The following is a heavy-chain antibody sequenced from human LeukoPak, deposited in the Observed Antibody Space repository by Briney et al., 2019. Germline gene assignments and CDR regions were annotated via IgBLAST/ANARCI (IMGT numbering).Heavy chain of an antibody. CDR3: ARGPHIGLLWFGEFGP. CDR2: ISSNGGST. V-gene: IGHV3-64*01. J-gene: IGHJ5*02. D-gene: IGHD3-10*01. CDR1: GFTFSSYA. Sequence: GGSLRLSCAASGFTFSSYAMHWVRQAPGKGLEYVSAISSNGGSTYYANSVKGRFTISRDNSKNTLYLQMGSLRAEDMAVYYCARGPHIGLLWFGEFGPWGQGTLVTVSS.